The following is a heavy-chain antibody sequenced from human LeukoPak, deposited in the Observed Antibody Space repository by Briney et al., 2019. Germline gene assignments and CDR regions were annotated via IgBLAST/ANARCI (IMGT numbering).Heavy chain of an antibody. V-gene: IGHV1-18*01. CDR3: ARDGYSSGYGQTTKSRPSDY. Sequence: ASVKVSCKASGYTFTTYGISWVRQAPGQGLEWMGWISTYNGNTNYAQKFQGRVTITADESTSTAYMELSSLRSEDTAVYYCARDGYSSGYGQTTKSRPSDYWGQGTLVTVSS. CDR1: GYTFTTYG. D-gene: IGHD6-19*01. J-gene: IGHJ4*02. CDR2: ISTYNGNT.